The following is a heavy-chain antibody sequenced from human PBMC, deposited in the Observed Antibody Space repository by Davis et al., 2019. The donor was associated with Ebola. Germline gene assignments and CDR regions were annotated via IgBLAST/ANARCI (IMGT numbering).Heavy chain of an antibody. J-gene: IGHJ6*04. CDR2: INPNSGGT. CDR1: GYTFTGYY. D-gene: IGHD3-10*01. V-gene: IGHV1-2*06. Sequence: ASVKVSCKASGYTFTGYYMHWVRQAPGQGLEWMGRINPNSGGTNYAQKFQGRVTMTRDTSISTAYMELSRLRSDDTAVYYCARDGRWFGELLYDRDGMDVWGKGTTVTVSS. CDR3: ARDGRWFGELLYDRDGMDV.